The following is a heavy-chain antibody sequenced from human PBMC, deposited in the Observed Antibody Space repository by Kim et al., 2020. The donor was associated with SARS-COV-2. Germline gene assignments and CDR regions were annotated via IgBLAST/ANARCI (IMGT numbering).Heavy chain of an antibody. V-gene: IGHV4-39*02. CDR3: TTWPHSSTWHYLDY. CDR1: GGSISSSAHY. CDR2: IHFGGNA. Sequence: SETLSLTCSVSGGSISSSAHYWVWVRQPPGEGLEWIGSIHFGGNAFYNASLKSRVSISVNTSDNNFSLKMTSMTATDTAVYYCTTWPHSSTWHYLDYWG. J-gene: IGHJ4*01. D-gene: IGHD6-13*01.